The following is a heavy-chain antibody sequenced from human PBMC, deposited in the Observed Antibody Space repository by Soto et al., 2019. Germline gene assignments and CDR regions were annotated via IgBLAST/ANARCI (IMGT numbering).Heavy chain of an antibody. V-gene: IGHV1-2*04. Sequence: ASVKVSCKASGYTFTGYYMHWVRQAPGQGLEWMGWINPNSGGTNYAQKFQGWVTMTRDTSISTAYMELSRLRSDDTAVYYCARVGGRSDCSSTSCGLGFDPWGQGTLVTVSS. J-gene: IGHJ5*02. CDR1: GYTFTGYY. CDR2: INPNSGGT. D-gene: IGHD2-2*01. CDR3: ARVGGRSDCSSTSCGLGFDP.